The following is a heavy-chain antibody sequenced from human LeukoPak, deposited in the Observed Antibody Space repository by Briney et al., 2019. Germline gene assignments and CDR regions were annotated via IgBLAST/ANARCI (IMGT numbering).Heavy chain of an antibody. CDR1: AFNFSSYA. CDR3: AKDSTIFGANTHFDY. D-gene: IGHD3-3*01. V-gene: IGHV3-23*01. CDR2: IVGSGTNT. Sequence: PGGSLRLSCVGSAFNFSSYAMSWVRQAPGKGLEWVSAIVGSGTNTYYADSVKGRFTISRDNSKNTVYLQMNSLRADDTAVYYCAKDSTIFGANTHFDYWGQGTLVTVSS. J-gene: IGHJ4*02.